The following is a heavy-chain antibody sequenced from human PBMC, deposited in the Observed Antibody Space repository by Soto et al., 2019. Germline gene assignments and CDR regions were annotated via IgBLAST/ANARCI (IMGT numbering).Heavy chain of an antibody. CDR3: ARSPYSVSYLAYFDY. V-gene: IGHV3-30*03. D-gene: IGHD1-26*01. Sequence: QVQLVESGGGVVQPGRSLRLSCGASGFTFSSYGMHWVRQAPGKGLEWVAVISYDGSNKYYADSVKGRFTISRDNSKNTLYLQMNSLRAEDTAVYYCARSPYSVSYLAYFDYWGQGTLVTVSS. CDR2: ISYDGSNK. J-gene: IGHJ4*02. CDR1: GFTFSSYG.